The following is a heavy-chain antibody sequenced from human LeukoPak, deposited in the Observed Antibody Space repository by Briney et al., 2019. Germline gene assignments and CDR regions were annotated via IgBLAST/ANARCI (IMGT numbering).Heavy chain of an antibody. CDR1: GYTFTSYY. CDR2: INPSGGST. V-gene: IGHV1-46*01. D-gene: IGHD2-2*02. J-gene: IGHJ6*02. Sequence: ASVKVSCKASGYTFTSYYMHWVRQAPGQGLEWMGIINPSGGSTSYAQKFQGRVTMTRDTSTGTVYMELSSLRSEDTAVYYCARDLGNCSSTSCYSHYYYGMDVWGQGTTVTVSS. CDR3: ARDLGNCSSTSCYSHYYYGMDV.